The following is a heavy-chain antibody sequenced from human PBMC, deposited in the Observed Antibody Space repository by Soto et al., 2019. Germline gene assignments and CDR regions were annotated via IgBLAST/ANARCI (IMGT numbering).Heavy chain of an antibody. CDR3: VKGVSYAFDI. CDR1: GFTFSSYA. CDR2: ISSNGGST. V-gene: IGHV3-64D*06. D-gene: IGHD3-16*01. Sequence: GGSLRLSCSASGFTFSSYAMHWVRQAPGKGLEYVSAISSNGGSTYYADSVKGRFTISRDNSKNTLYLQMSSLRAEGTAVYYCVKGVSYAFDIWGQGTMVTVSS. J-gene: IGHJ3*02.